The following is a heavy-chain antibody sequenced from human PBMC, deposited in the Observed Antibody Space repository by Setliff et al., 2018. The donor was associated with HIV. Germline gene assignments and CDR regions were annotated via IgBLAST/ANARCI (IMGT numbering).Heavy chain of an antibody. V-gene: IGHV4-59*08. D-gene: IGHD2-21*02. CDR3: ARQTATGTSATFDS. CDR1: GGSITGYY. Sequence: SETLSLTCTVSGGSITGYYWSWIRQPPGKGLEWIGWIYYSGNTRYNPSLKSRVTISVDTSKNQFSLKLTSVTAADTAVYYCARQTATGTSATFDSWGQGSLVTVSS. CDR2: IYYSGNT. J-gene: IGHJ4*02.